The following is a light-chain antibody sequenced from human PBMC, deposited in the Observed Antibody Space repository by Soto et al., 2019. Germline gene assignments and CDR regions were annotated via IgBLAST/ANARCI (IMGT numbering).Light chain of an antibody. Sequence: QSVLTQPASVSGSPGQSITISCTGTSSDVGGYNYVSWYQQHPGKAPKLMIYEVTNRPSGVSARFSGSKSGNTASLTISGLQAEDEADYYCSSYTSSSPLDVFGTGTKVTVL. CDR1: SSDVGGYNY. CDR2: EVT. CDR3: SSYTSSSPLDV. J-gene: IGLJ1*01. V-gene: IGLV2-14*01.